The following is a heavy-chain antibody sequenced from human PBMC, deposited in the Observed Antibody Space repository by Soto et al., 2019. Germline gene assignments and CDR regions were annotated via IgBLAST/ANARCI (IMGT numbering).Heavy chain of an antibody. Sequence: SETLSLTCLVSGGSIINGNYSWTWIRQPPGKALEWIGYIYHSGSTYYNPSLRSRVTLSVDRSKNQFSLNMKSMAAADTAVYYCASRFVDSATGYFDRWGQGTLVTVSS. J-gene: IGHJ4*02. D-gene: IGHD5-12*01. CDR3: ASRFVDSATGYFDR. V-gene: IGHV4-30-2*01. CDR1: GGSIINGNYS. CDR2: IYHSGST.